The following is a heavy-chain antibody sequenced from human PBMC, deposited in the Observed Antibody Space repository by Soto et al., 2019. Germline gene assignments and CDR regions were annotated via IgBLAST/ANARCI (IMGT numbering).Heavy chain of an antibody. CDR2: FDPEDGET. D-gene: IGHD3-10*01. V-gene: IGHV1-24*01. Sequence: ASVKVSCKVPGYTLTELSMHWVRQAPGKGLERMGGFDPEDGETIYAQKFQGRVTMTADKSTSTAYMELSSLRSEDTAVYYCASPQVRAPYRPSGYYYYGMDVWGQGTTVTLSS. J-gene: IGHJ6*02. CDR1: GYTLTELS. CDR3: ASPQVRAPYRPSGYYYYGMDV.